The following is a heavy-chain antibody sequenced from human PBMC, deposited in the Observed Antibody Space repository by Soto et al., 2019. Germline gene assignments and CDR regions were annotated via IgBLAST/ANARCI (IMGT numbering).Heavy chain of an antibody. D-gene: IGHD6-13*01. J-gene: IGHJ4*02. CDR2: ISESGGST. CDR1: GFSFSDYA. V-gene: IGHV3-23*01. CDR3: AKRSPYSSGWYSPIFDY. Sequence: GGSLRLSCAASGFSFSDYAMSWVRQAPGKGLEWVSVISESGGSTHYADSVRGRFTVSRDNSKDSLSSRMNSLRDEDTAVYFCAKRSPYSSGWYSPIFDYWGQGALVTVSS.